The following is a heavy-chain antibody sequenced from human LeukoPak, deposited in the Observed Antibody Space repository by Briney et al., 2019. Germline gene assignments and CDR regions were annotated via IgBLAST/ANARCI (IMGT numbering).Heavy chain of an antibody. CDR2: ISGSGGST. CDR3: ANELLWFGGGDY. D-gene: IGHD3-10*01. J-gene: IGHJ4*02. Sequence: GGSLRLSCAASGFTFSSYAMSWVRQAPGKGLEWVSAISGSGGSTYYADPVKGRFTISRDNSKNTLYLQMNSLRAEDTAVYYCANELLWFGGGDYWGQGTLVTVSS. V-gene: IGHV3-23*01. CDR1: GFTFSSYA.